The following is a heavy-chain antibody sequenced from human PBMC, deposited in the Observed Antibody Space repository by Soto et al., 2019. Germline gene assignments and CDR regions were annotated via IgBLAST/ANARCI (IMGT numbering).Heavy chain of an antibody. CDR1: GFTFSAYG. V-gene: IGHV3-33*01. J-gene: IGHJ6*02. CDR2: IWYDGNDK. Sequence: GGSLRLSCAATGFTFSAYGMHWVRQAPGKGLEWVALIWYDGNDKYYADFVKGRFTISRDNARNTLSLQMSSLRAEDTAVYYCARKDDGYYFYGMDVWGQGTTVTVYS. CDR3: ARKDDGYYFYGMDV.